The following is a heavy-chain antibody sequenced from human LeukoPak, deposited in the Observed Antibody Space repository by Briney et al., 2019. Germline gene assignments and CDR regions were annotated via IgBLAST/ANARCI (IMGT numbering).Heavy chain of an antibody. CDR3: AKAPDIVVVTVSDY. J-gene: IGHJ4*02. CDR2: ISGSGGST. V-gene: IGHV3-23*01. Sequence: GGSLRLSCAAFGFTFSNYAMTWVRQAPGEGLEWVSAISGSGGSTYYADSVKGRFTISRDNSKNTLYLQMNSLRAEDTAVYYCAKAPDIVVVTVSDYWGQGTLVTVSS. D-gene: IGHD2-2*01. CDR1: GFTFSNYA.